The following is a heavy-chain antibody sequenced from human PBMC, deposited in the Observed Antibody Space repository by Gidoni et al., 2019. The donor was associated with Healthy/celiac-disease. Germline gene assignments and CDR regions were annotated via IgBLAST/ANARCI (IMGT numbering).Heavy chain of an antibody. V-gene: IGHV4-59*01. Sequence: QVQLQESGPGLVKPSETLSLTCTVSGGSISSYYWSWIRQPPGKGLEWIGYIYYSGSTNYNPSLKSRVTISVDTSKNQFSLKLSSVTAADTAVYYCARGGYGGVQGVAQFDPWGQGTLVTVSS. CDR2: IYYSGST. D-gene: IGHD3-10*01. CDR3: ARGGYGGVQGVAQFDP. CDR1: GGSISSYY. J-gene: IGHJ5*02.